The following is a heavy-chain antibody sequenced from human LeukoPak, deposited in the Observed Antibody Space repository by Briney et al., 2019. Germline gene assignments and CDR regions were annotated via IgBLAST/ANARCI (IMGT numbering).Heavy chain of an antibody. CDR3: ARSRWEIESSEYFQH. D-gene: IGHD1-26*01. CDR2: INPNSGGT. CDR1: GYTFTGYY. Sequence: GASVKVSCKASGYTFTGYYMHWVRQAPGQGPEWMGWINPNSGGTSYALKFQGRVTMTRDTSISTAYMELSSLRSDDTAVYYCARSRWEIESSEYFQHWGQGTLVTVSS. V-gene: IGHV1-2*02. J-gene: IGHJ1*01.